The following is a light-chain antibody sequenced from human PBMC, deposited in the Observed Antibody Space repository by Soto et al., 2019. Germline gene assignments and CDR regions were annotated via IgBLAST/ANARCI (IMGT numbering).Light chain of an antibody. V-gene: IGLV2-8*01. CDR3: SSYAGSNNYV. CDR1: NSEIGGYNY. J-gene: IGLJ1*01. CDR2: EVS. Sequence: QSVLTQTPSPSGSPGQSVAISVTGTNSEIGGYNYVSWYQQHPGKAPKLMIYEVSKRPSGVPDRFSGSKSGNTASLTVSGLQAEDEADYYCSSYAGSNNYVFGSGTKVTVL.